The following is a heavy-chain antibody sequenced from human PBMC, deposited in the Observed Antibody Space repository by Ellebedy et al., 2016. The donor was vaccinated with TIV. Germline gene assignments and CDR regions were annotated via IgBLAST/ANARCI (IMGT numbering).Heavy chain of an antibody. CDR1: GFTFSSYA. Sequence: GGSLRLSXAASGFTFSSYAMSWVRQAPGKGLEWVSAISGSGGSTYYADSVKGRFTISRDNSKNTLYLQMNSLRAEDTAVYYCAKDLWGDYGDYVGDYWGQGTLVTVSS. CDR2: ISGSGGST. J-gene: IGHJ4*02. CDR3: AKDLWGDYGDYVGDY. V-gene: IGHV3-23*01. D-gene: IGHD4-17*01.